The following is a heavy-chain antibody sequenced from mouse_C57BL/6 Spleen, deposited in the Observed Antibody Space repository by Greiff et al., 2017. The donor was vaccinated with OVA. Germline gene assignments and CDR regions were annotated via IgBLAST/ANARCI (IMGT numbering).Heavy chain of an antibody. V-gene: IGHV5-17*01. CDR2: ISSGSSTI. Sequence: EVQLVESGGGLVKPGGSLKLSCAASGFTFSDYGMHWVRQAPEKGLEWVAYISSGSSTIYYADTVKGRFTISRDNAKNTLFLQMTSLRSEDTAMYYCARSRPGVYYFDDWGQGTTLTVSS. CDR3: ARSRPGVYYFDD. CDR1: GFTFSDYG. J-gene: IGHJ2*01.